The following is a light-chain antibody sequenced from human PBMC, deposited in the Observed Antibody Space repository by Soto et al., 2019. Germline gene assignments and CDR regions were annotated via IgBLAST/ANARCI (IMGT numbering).Light chain of an antibody. V-gene: IGLV2-14*01. Sequence: QSALTQPASVSGSPGQSITISCTGTSSDVGGYNYVSWYQQHPGKAPKLMIYEVSNRPSGVSNRFSGSKSGNTASLTISGLQAEEGGNNYCGSYTTSSPGVFGGGTTL. CDR1: SSDVGGYNY. CDR2: EVS. J-gene: IGLJ3*02. CDR3: GSYTTSSPGV.